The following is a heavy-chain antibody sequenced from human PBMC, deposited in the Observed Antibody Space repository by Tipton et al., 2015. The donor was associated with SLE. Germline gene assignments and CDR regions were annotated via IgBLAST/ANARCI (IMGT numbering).Heavy chain of an antibody. J-gene: IGHJ4*02. CDR1: GVSISSSY. Sequence: TLSLTCNVSGVSISSSYWSWIRQPAGKGLEWIGRIYTSGATDGNPSLKSRVTMSVDMSKNQTFLKMTSVTAADSAVYFCARGDVDWGQGTLVTVSS. CDR2: IYTSGAT. V-gene: IGHV4-4*07. D-gene: IGHD5-24*01. CDR3: ARGDVD.